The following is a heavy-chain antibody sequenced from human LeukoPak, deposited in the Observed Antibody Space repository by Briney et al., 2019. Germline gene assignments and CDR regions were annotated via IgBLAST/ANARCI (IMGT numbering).Heavy chain of an antibody. D-gene: IGHD1-26*01. CDR2: ISYTGTYI. CDR1: AFSLNAYN. V-gene: IGHV3-21*04. Sequence: SGGSLRLSCAASAFSLNAYNMNWVRQAPGKGLEWVSSISYTGTYIYYADSVKGRFTISRDNAQNSLYLQMNSLRAEDTAIYYCVRDRGTYRPIDYWGQGTLVTVSS. J-gene: IGHJ4*02. CDR3: VRDRGTYRPIDY.